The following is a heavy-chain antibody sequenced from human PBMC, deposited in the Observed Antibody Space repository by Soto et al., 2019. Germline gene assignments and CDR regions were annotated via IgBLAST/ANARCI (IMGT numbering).Heavy chain of an antibody. CDR1: GFSFSSYA. D-gene: IGHD2-21*01. CDR2: ITSSGVTT. J-gene: IGHJ4*02. Sequence: PGGSLRLSCVASGFSFSSYAMGWVRQAPGKGLEWVSAITSSGVTTYYADSVKGRFTISRDNSKNTVYLQMNSLRGEDTAVFFCAKGAQTVAYYFFDYWGLGTLVTVSS. CDR3: AKGAQTVAYYFFDY. V-gene: IGHV3-23*01.